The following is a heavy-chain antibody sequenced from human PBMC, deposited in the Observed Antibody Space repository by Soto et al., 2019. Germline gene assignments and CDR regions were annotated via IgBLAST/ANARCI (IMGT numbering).Heavy chain of an antibody. J-gene: IGHJ5*02. CDR3: AREVHGDYGGGNWFDP. V-gene: IGHV3-13*01. CDR1: GFTFSSYD. Sequence: EVQLVESGGGLVQPGGSLRLSCAASGFTFSSYDMHWVRQATGKGLEWVSAIGTAGDTYYPGYVKGRFTISRENAKNSLYLQMNSRRAEDTAVYYCAREVHGDYGGGNWFDPWGQGTLVTVSS. CDR2: IGTAGDT. D-gene: IGHD4-17*01.